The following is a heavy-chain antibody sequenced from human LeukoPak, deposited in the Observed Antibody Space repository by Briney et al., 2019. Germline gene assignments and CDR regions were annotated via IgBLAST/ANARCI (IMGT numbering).Heavy chain of an antibody. CDR2: IAPSGST. D-gene: IGHD6-13*01. V-gene: IGHV4-4*07. CDR3: AKEGAAPGPDFDY. CDR1: GASIRHYY. J-gene: IGHJ4*02. Sequence: PSETLSLTCNVSGASIRHYYWSWIRQPAGKGLEWIGRIAPSGSTDYSPSLKSRVTMSVDTSKSQFSLKLNSVTAADTAVYYCAKEGAAPGPDFDYWGQGTLVIVSS.